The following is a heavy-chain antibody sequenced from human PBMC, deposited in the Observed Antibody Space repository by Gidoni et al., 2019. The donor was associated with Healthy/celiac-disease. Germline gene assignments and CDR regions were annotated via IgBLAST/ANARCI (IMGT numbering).Heavy chain of an antibody. Sequence: QVQLVESGGGVVQPGRSLRLSCAASGFTFSSYGMHWVRQAPGKGLEWVAVIWYDGSNKYYADSVKGRFTISRDNSKNTLYLQMNSLRAEDTAVYYCAREIVAGRIAVAGFDYWGQGTLVTVSS. CDR2: IWYDGSNK. CDR3: AREIVAGRIAVAGFDY. D-gene: IGHD6-19*01. CDR1: GFTFSSYG. J-gene: IGHJ4*02. V-gene: IGHV3-33*01.